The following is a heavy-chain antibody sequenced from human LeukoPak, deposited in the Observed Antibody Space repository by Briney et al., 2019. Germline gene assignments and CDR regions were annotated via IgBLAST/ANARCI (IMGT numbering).Heavy chain of an antibody. CDR2: IYYSGTT. CDR3: ASVGYCISTRCYLADY. CDR1: GGSIGSSSYY. V-gene: IGHV4-39*01. D-gene: IGHD2-2*01. J-gene: IGHJ4*02. Sequence: PSETLSLTCTVSGGSIGSSSYYWGWLRQPPGKGLEWIGSIYYSGTTYYNPSLKSRVTISVDTSKHQYSLRLGSVTAADTAVYYCASVGYCISTRCYLADYWGQGSVASVSS.